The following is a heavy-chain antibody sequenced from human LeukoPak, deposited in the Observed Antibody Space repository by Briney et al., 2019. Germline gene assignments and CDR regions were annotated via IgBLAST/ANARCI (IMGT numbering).Heavy chain of an antibody. CDR2: ISWNSGSI. V-gene: IGHV3-9*01. CDR3: ARDASGLDY. J-gene: IGHJ4*02. CDR1: GFTFDDYA. D-gene: IGHD2-15*01. Sequence: PGGSLRLSCAASGFTFDDYAMHWVRQAPGKGLEWVSGISWNSGSIGYADSVKGRFTISRDNAKNSLYLQMNSLRAEDTAVYFCARDASGLDYWGQGTLVTVSS.